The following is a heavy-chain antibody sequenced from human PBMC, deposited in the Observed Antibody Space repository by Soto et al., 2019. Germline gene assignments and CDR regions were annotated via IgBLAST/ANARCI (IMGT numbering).Heavy chain of an antibody. Sequence: EVQLLESGGGLVQPGGSLRLSCAAYGFTFSTYAMNWVRQAPGKGLEWVAVIVGDASGIDYADSVKGRFTISRDNSKNTLYLQMTSLRDEDTATYFCAKDLRPDGRYDLDYWGQGTLVTVSS. J-gene: IGHJ4*02. CDR2: IVGDASGI. CDR3: AKDLRPDGRYDLDY. CDR1: GFTFSTYA. D-gene: IGHD3-3*01. V-gene: IGHV3-23*01.